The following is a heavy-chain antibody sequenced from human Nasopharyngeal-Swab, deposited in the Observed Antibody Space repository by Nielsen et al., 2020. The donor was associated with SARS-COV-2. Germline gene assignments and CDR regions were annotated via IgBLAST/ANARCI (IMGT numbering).Heavy chain of an antibody. CDR2: INPDASDL. Sequence: GESLKISCEASGFTFSGYAMHWVRQAPGKGLEWVAHINPDASDLYYVDSVKGRFTISRDNAKTSLYLQMNSLRVEDTAVYYCVAWEMTTLWGQGTLVTVSS. V-gene: IGHV3-7*01. CDR3: VAWEMTTL. J-gene: IGHJ4*02. D-gene: IGHD5-24*01. CDR1: GFTFSGYA.